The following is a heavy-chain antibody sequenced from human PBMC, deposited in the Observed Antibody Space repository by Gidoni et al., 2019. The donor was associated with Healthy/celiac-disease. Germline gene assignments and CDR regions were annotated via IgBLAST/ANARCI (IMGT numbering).Heavy chain of an antibody. CDR1: GFTFRSYA. D-gene: IGHD6-19*01. Sequence: EVQLLESGGGLVQPGGSLRLSCAASGFTFRSYAMSWVRQAPGKGLEWVPAMSGSCGSTYYADSVKGRFTISRDNSKNTLYLQMNSLRAEDTAVYYCAKERSAGTGDNWFDPWGQGTLVTVSS. CDR2: MSGSCGST. CDR3: AKERSAGTGDNWFDP. J-gene: IGHJ5*02. V-gene: IGHV3-23*01.